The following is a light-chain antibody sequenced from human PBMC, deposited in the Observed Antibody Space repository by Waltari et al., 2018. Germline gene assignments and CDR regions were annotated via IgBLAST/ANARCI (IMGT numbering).Light chain of an antibody. J-gene: IGKJ2*01. CDR1: QTLVHSAGNTY. V-gene: IGKV2-30*02. CDR2: KVS. CDR3: MQATHWYT. Sequence: DVVMTQSPLSLAVTLGQPASISCCSSQTLVHSAGNTYLNLVQQRPGQSPRCLIYKVSNRESWVPDRFSGSGSGTDFTLKISRVEAEDVGVYYCMQATHWYTFGQGTKLEIK.